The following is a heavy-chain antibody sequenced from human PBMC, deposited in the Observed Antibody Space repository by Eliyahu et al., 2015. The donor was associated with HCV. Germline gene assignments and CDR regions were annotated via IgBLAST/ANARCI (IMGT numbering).Heavy chain of an antibody. CDR1: GGSIRSXX. CDR2: IHYSGXT. CDR3: ASGGGGIAVAGTGGWFDP. D-gene: IGHD6-19*01. J-gene: IGHJ5*02. V-gene: IGHV4-59*01. Sequence: QVQLQESGPGLVKPSETLSLTCTVSGGSIRSXXXSWIRQPPGKGLEWIGYIHYSGXTHQNPSLRSRVTVSLDTSRNQFSLKLSSVTAADTAVYYCASGGGGIAVAGTGGWFDPWGQGTLVTVSS.